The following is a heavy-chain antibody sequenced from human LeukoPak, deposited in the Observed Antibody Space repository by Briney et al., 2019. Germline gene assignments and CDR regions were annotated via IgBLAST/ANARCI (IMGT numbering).Heavy chain of an antibody. Sequence: GGSLRLSCAASGFTFSSYEMNWVRQAPGKGLEWVSYISSSGSTIYYADSVKGRFTISRDNAKNSLYLQMNSLRAEDTAVYYCARYYYGSGSHYAPYYFDYWGQGTLVTVSS. CDR3: ARYYYGSGSHYAPYYFDY. J-gene: IGHJ4*02. V-gene: IGHV3-48*03. CDR1: GFTFSSYE. CDR2: ISSSGSTI. D-gene: IGHD3-10*01.